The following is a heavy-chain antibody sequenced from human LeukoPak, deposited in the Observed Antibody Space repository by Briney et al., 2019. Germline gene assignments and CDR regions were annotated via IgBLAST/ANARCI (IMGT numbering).Heavy chain of an antibody. J-gene: IGHJ4*02. Sequence: SETLSLTCAVSGGSISSSNWWSWVRQPPGKGLEWIGEIYHSGSTNYNPSLKSRVTISVDKSKNQFSLKLNSVTAADTAVYYCARATDVAARRFDYWGQGTLVTVSS. V-gene: IGHV4-4*02. CDR2: IYHSGST. CDR1: GGSISSSNW. CDR3: ARATDVAARRFDY. D-gene: IGHD6-6*01.